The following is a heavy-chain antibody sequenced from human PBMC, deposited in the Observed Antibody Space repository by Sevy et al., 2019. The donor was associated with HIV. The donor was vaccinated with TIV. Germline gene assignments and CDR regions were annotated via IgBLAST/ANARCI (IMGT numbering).Heavy chain of an antibody. V-gene: IGHV4-39*01. CDR3: AGLSPFYHYMDV. Sequence: SETLSLTCDVSGGSISNISYYWGWIRQPPGKGLEWIGSLYYEGGTYYNPSLKSRVMISGDTSKKLFSRRLISVTAADSAVYYYAGLSPFYHYMDVWGKGTTVTVSS. J-gene: IGHJ6*03. CDR1: GGSISNISYY. CDR2: LYYEGGT.